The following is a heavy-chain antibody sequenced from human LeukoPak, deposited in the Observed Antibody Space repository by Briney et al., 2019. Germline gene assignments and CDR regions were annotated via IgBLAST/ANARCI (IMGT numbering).Heavy chain of an antibody. CDR1: GFTFDDYA. CDR3: AKDPLPRGANYDLAFDY. CDR2: ISWNSGSI. Sequence: PGRSLILSCAASGFTFDDYAMHWVRQAPGKGLEWVSGISWNSGSIYYADSVKGRFTISRDNAKNSLYLQMNSLRAEDTALYYCAKDPLPRGANYDLAFDYWGQGTLVTVSS. D-gene: IGHD3-22*01. V-gene: IGHV3-9*01. J-gene: IGHJ4*02.